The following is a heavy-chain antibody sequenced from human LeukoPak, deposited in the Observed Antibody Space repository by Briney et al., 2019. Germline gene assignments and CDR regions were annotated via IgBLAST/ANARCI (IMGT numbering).Heavy chain of an antibody. D-gene: IGHD5-24*01. V-gene: IGHV3-66*02. J-gene: IGHJ4*02. CDR2: IYSGGST. CDR3: ARVGMATVDY. CDR1: GFTFSDYY. Sequence: GGSLRLSCAASGFTFSDYYMSWVRQAPGKGLEWVSVIYSGGSTYYADSVKGRFTISRDNSKNTLYLQMNSLRAEDTAVYYCARVGMATVDYWGQGTLVTVSS.